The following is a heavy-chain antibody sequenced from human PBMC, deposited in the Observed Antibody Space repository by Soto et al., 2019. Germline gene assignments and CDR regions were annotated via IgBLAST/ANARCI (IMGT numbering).Heavy chain of an antibody. CDR2: IYWDNDK. CDR1: GFSLNTRGVG. CDR3: THNNYYGSGSVY. V-gene: IGHV2-5*02. J-gene: IGHJ4*02. Sequence: QITLKESGHPLVKPTQTLTLTCAFSGFSLNTRGVGVGWVRQPPGKALEWLALIYWDNDKRYSPSLKNRLTITKDTPKDHVVLMMTDMDPVDTATYYCTHNNYYGSGSVYWGRGTLVTVSS. D-gene: IGHD3-10*01.